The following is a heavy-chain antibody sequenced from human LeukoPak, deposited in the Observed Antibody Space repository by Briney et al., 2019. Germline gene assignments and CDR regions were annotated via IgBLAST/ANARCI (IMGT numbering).Heavy chain of an antibody. V-gene: IGHV4-59*08. J-gene: IGHJ4*02. CDR1: GGSISSYY. CDR3: ARADYYDSSGPFDY. D-gene: IGHD3-22*01. CDR2: IYYSGST. Sequence: PSETPSLTCTVSGGSISSYYWSWIRQPPGKGLEWIGYIYYSGSTNYNPSLKSRVTISVDTSKNQFSLKLSSVTAADTAVYYCARADYYDSSGPFDYWGQGTLVTVSS.